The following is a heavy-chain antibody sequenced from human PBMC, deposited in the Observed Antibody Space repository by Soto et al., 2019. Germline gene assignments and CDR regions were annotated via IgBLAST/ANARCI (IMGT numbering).Heavy chain of an antibody. V-gene: IGHV4-39*01. CDR1: GGSISSSSYY. Sequence: SETLSLTCTVSGGSISSSSYYWGWIRQPPGKGLEWIGSIYYSGSTYYNPSLKSRVTISVDTSKNQFSLKLSSVTAADTAVYYCARRKEVPAAISSLGAFDIWGQGTMVTVSS. CDR3: ARRKEVPAAISSLGAFDI. D-gene: IGHD2-2*01. J-gene: IGHJ3*02. CDR2: IYYSGST.